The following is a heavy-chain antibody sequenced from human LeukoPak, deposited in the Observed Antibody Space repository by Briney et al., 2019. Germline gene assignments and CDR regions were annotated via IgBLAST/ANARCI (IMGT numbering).Heavy chain of an antibody. V-gene: IGHV3-23*01. J-gene: IGHJ6*02. CDR3: AKDRGCDGCWDYYYYYGMDV. CDR2: ISGSGGST. D-gene: IGHD5-24*01. CDR1: GFTFSSYA. Sequence: GGSLRLSCAASGFTFSSYAMSWVRQAPGKGLEWVSAISGSGGSTYYADSVKGRFTISRDNSKNTLYLQMNSLRAEDTAVYYRAKDRGCDGCWDYYYYYGMDVWGQGATVTVSS.